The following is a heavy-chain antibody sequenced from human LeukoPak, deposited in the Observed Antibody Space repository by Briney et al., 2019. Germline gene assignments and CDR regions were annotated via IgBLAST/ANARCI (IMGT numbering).Heavy chain of an antibody. CDR1: GGSFSGYY. CDR2: INHSGST. V-gene: IGHV4-34*01. CDR3: ARVARGSGSSYYYYYYMDV. D-gene: IGHD3-10*01. J-gene: IGHJ6*03. Sequence: SETLSLTCAVYGGSFSGYYWSWIRQPPGKGLEWIGEINHSGSTNYNPSLKSRVAISVDTSKNQFSLKLSSVTAADTAVYYCARVARGSGSSYYYYYYMDVWGKGTTVTVSS.